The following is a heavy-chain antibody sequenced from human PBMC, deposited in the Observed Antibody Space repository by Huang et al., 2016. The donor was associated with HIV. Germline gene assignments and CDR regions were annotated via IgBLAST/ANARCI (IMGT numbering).Heavy chain of an antibody. J-gene: IGHJ4*02. V-gene: IGHV1-69*13. CDR2: IIPIFGTA. CDR3: ARARGYYDSSVSYYFDY. Sequence: QVQLVQSGAAVKKPGSSVKVSCKASGGTFSCYAISWVRQAPGQGLEWRGGIIPIFGTANDAQKFQGRVTSTADESTSTAYMELSSLRSEDTAVYYCARARGYYDSSVSYYFDYWGQGTLVTVSS. CDR1: GGTFSCYA. D-gene: IGHD3-22*01.